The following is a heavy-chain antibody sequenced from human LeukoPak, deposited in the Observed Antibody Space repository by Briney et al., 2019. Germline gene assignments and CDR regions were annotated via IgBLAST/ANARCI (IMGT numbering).Heavy chain of an antibody. CDR2: VSGSGRNT. CDR3: VKSRRVGANQRGLFDY. CDR1: GFTFSSSW. J-gene: IGHJ4*02. D-gene: IGHD1-26*01. Sequence: GGSLRLSCVASGFTFSSSWMSWVRQAPGKGLEWVSSVSGSGRNTFYPDSVEGRFTISRDNSKNTVYLQMNSLRADDTAVYYCVKSRRVGANQRGLFDYWGQGTLVTASP. V-gene: IGHV3-23*01.